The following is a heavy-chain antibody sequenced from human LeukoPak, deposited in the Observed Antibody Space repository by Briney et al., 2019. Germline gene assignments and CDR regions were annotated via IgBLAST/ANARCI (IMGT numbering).Heavy chain of an antibody. V-gene: IGHV1-2*02. CDR2: INPNSGGT. J-gene: IGHJ3*02. CDR1: GYTFTGYY. Sequence: ASVKVSCKASGYTFTGYYMHWVRQAPGQGLEWMGWINPNSGGTNYAQKFQGRVTMTRDTSISTAYMELSRLRSDDTAVYYCARETEYSYGSGDDAFDIWGQGTMVTVSS. CDR3: ARETEYSYGSGDDAFDI. D-gene: IGHD5-18*01.